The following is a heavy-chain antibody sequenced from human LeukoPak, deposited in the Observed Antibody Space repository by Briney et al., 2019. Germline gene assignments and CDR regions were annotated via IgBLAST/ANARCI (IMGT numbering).Heavy chain of an antibody. Sequence: GESLKISCKGSGYSFTSYWIGWVRQMPGKGLEWMGIIYPGDSYTNYSPSFQGHVTISADKSISTAYLQWSSLKASDTAMYYCARGQWLFNNYYGMDVWGKGTTVTVSS. J-gene: IGHJ6*04. D-gene: IGHD6-19*01. CDR2: IYPGDSYT. V-gene: IGHV5-51*01. CDR3: ARGQWLFNNYYGMDV. CDR1: GYSFTSYW.